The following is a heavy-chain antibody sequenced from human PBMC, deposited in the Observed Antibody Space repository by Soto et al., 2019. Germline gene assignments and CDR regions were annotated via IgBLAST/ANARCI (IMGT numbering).Heavy chain of an antibody. Sequence: PGGSLRLSCAASGSTFSIYWMTWVRQAPGKGLEWVANIKEDGSEKYYVDSVKGRFTISRDNAKNSLYLRMNSLRDEDTDVYYCAIVTCNFFSFYYWGQGILFTVSS. CDR3: AIVTCNFFSFYY. D-gene: IGHD4-4*01. J-gene: IGHJ4*02. CDR2: IKEDGSEK. V-gene: IGHV3-7*01. CDR1: GSTFSIYW.